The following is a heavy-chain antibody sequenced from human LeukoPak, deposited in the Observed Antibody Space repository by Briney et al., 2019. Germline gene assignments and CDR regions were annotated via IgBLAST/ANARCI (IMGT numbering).Heavy chain of an antibody. CDR2: IYYTEPT. J-gene: IGHJ4*02. CDR1: GVSISSSPNY. D-gene: IGHD5-24*01. Sequence: PSETLSLTCTVSGVSISSSPNYWGSDRQPPGKGLEFIRSIYYTEPTYYSPSLKSRVTISVDTSKNQFSLKLSSVTAADTAVYYCARHEEEDGYNAKTFDYWGQGTLVTVSS. V-gene: IGHV4-39*01. CDR3: ARHEEEDGYNAKTFDY.